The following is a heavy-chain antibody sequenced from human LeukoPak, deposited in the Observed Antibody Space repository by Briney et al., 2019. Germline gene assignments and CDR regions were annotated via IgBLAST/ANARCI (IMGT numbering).Heavy chain of an antibody. Sequence: SETLSLTCTVSGGSISSYYWNWIRQPPGKGLEWIGSIYHSGSTYYNPSLKSRVTISVDTSKNQFSLKLRSVTAADTAVYYCGRDLEGDTSGMGYWGQGTLVTVSS. D-gene: IGHD1-26*01. J-gene: IGHJ4*02. CDR2: IYHSGST. CDR3: GRDLEGDTSGMGY. V-gene: IGHV4-38-2*02. CDR1: GGSISSYY.